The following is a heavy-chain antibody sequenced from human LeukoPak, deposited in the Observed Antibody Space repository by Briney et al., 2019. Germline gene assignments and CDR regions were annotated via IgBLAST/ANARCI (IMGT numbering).Heavy chain of an antibody. CDR3: ARRTYYYDSSGYGRYYFDY. CDR1: GYSFTSYW. CDR2: IYPGDSDT. J-gene: IGHJ4*02. V-gene: IGHV5-51*01. D-gene: IGHD3-22*01. Sequence: GESLKISCKGSGYSFTSYWIGWVRQMPGKGLEWMGIIYPGDSDTRYSPSFQGQVTISADKSISTAYLQWSSLKASDTAMYYCARRTYYYDSSGYGRYYFDYWGQGTLVTVSS.